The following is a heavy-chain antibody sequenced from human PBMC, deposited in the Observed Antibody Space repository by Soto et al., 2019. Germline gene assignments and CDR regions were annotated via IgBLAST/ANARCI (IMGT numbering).Heavy chain of an antibody. J-gene: IGHJ6*02. CDR1: GFTVSSNY. Sequence: GGSLRLSCAASGFTVSSNYMSWVRQAPGKGLEWVSVIYSGGSTYYADSVKGRFTISRDNSKNTLYLQMNSLRAEDTAVYYCARDGELNYYDSSGYYAYGMDVWGQGTTVTVSS. V-gene: IGHV3-66*01. CDR2: IYSGGST. CDR3: ARDGELNYYDSSGYYAYGMDV. D-gene: IGHD3-22*01.